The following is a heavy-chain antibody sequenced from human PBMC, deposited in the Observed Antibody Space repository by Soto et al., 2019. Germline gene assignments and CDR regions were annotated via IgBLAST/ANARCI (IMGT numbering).Heavy chain of an antibody. J-gene: IGHJ4*02. V-gene: IGHV4-34*01. CDR3: ARDDYGDSVWRY. Sequence: QVQLQQWGAGLLKPSETLSLTCAVYGGSFSGYYWSWIRQPPGKGLEWIGEINHSGSTNYNPSLKRRVTISVDTSKNQFSLKLSSVTAADTAVYYCARDDYGDSVWRYWGQGTLVTVSS. CDR2: INHSGST. CDR1: GGSFSGYY. D-gene: IGHD4-17*01.